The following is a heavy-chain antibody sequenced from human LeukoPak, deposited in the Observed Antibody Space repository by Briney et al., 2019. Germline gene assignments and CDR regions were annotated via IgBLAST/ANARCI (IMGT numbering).Heavy chain of an antibody. Sequence: GGSLRLSCAASGFTFSSYAMSSVRPAPGKRLERVSAISGSGGSTLYADSMKGRFTISRDNSKNTLYLQMNSLRAEDTAVYYCAKERQGSVLLWFGPYFDYWGQGTLVTVSS. CDR2: ISGSGGST. J-gene: IGHJ4*02. CDR1: GFTFSSYA. D-gene: IGHD3-10*01. CDR3: AKERQGSVLLWFGPYFDY. V-gene: IGHV3-23*01.